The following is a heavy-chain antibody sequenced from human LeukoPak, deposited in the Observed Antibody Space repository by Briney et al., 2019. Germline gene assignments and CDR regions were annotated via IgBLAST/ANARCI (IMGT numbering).Heavy chain of an antibody. CDR3: ATVFDY. CDR1: GFTLSSNW. J-gene: IGHJ4*02. V-gene: IGHV3-74*01. CDR2: MDDEGSGT. Sequence: PGGSLRLSCAVSGFTLSSNWMPWVRQAPGKGLEWVSRMDDEGSGTSYADSVKGRFTISRDNAKNTVYLQMNSLRVEDSAVYYCATVFDYWGQGTLVTVSS.